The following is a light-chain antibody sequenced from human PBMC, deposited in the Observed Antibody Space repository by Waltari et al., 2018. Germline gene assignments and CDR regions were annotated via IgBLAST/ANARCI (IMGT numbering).Light chain of an antibody. CDR2: GAY. J-gene: IGKJ4*01. Sequence: EIVVTQSPATLSVSPGGSVTISCRASQNVGTSLAWYQQKPGQTPRLLIFGAYSRASGVPARFSGSGSATDFTLAISSLQSEDFAVYYCQQYEDWPRHSFGGGTKVQIE. V-gene: IGKV3-15*01. CDR1: QNVGTS. CDR3: QQYEDWPRHS.